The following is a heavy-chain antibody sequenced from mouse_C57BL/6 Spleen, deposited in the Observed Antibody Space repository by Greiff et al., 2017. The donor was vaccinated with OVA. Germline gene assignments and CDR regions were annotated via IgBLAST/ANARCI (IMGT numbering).Heavy chain of an antibody. J-gene: IGHJ4*01. CDR1: GYTFTSYW. CDR3: TGYGNYVNAMDY. CDR2: IYPGNSDT. Sequence: EVQLQQSGTVLVRPGASVKMSCKTSGYTFTSYWMHWVKQRPGQGLEWIGAIYPGNSDTSYNQKFKGKAKLTAVTSASTAYMELSSLTNEDSAVYYCTGYGNYVNAMDYWGQGTSVTVSS. V-gene: IGHV1-5*01. D-gene: IGHD2-1*01.